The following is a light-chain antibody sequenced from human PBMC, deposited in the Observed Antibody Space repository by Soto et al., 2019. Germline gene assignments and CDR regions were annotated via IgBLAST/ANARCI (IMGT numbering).Light chain of an antibody. V-gene: IGLV2-14*01. J-gene: IGLJ1*01. Sequence: SVLTQPASVSGSPGQSINISCTGTSSDVGGYNYVSWYQQHPGKAPKLMIYEVSNRPSGVSNRFSGSNYGNTASLTISMLQAEDEADYYCSSYTSTSTLYIFAIGIKVTV. CDR3: SSYTSTSTLYI. CDR2: EVS. CDR1: SSDVGGYNY.